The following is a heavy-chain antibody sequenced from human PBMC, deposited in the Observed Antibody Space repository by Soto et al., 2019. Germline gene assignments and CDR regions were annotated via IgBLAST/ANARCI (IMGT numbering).Heavy chain of an antibody. CDR3: ARGSVVVVITGPYYFDY. Sequence: GGSLRLSCAASGFTFSSYAMHWVRQAPGKGLEWVAVISYDGSNKYYADSVKGRFTISRGNSKNTLYLQMNSLRAEDTAVYYCARGSVVVVITGPYYFDYWGQGTLVTVST. CDR2: ISYDGSNK. D-gene: IGHD3-22*01. V-gene: IGHV3-30-3*01. J-gene: IGHJ4*02. CDR1: GFTFSSYA.